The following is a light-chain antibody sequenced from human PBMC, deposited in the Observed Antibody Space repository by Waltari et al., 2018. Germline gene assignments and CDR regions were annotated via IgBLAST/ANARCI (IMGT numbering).Light chain of an antibody. V-gene: IGLV2-8*01. Sequence: QSALTQPPSASGSPGQSVAISCTGPSSDVGGLNYVPWYHQHPGKAPKAMISEVSKRPSGVPDRFSGSKSGNTASLTVSGLQADDEADYYCSSYAGGNNLVFGGGTKLTVL. J-gene: IGLJ3*02. CDR3: SSYAGGNNLV. CDR2: EVS. CDR1: SSDVGGLNY.